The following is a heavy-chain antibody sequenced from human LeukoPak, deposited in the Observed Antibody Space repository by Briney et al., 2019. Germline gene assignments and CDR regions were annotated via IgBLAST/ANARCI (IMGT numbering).Heavy chain of an antibody. D-gene: IGHD6-19*01. V-gene: IGHV1-58*01. CDR2: IVVGSGNT. J-gene: IGHJ6*02. CDR3: AADPDGSGWPREMDV. Sequence: SVKVSCKASGFTFTSSAVQWVRQARGQRLEWIGWIVVGSGNTNYAQKFQERVTITRDMSTSTAYMELSSLRSEDTAVYYCAADPDGSGWPREMDVWGQGTTVTVSS. CDR1: GFTFTSSA.